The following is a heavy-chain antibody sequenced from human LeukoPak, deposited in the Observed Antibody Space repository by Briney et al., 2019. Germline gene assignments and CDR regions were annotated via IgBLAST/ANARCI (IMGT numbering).Heavy chain of an antibody. CDR2: ISYDGSNK. Sequence: GRSLRLSCAASGFTFRSYAMHWVRQAPGKGLEWVAVISYDGSNKYYADSVKGRFTISRDNSKNTLYLQMNSLRAEDTAVYYCARDSLDGSGSYYNEFDYWGQGTLVTVSS. CDR3: ARDSLDGSGSYYNEFDY. CDR1: GFTFRSYA. J-gene: IGHJ4*02. V-gene: IGHV3-30*04. D-gene: IGHD3-10*01.